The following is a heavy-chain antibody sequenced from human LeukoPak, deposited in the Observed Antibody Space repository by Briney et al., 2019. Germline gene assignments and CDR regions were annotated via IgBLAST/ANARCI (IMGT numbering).Heavy chain of an antibody. D-gene: IGHD4-23*01. Sequence: GGPLRLSCAASGFTFDDYAMHWVRQAPGKGLEWVSGISWNSGSIGYADSVKGRFTISRDNAKNSLYLQMNSLRAEDTAVYYCAKGRWNWFDPWGQGTLVTVSS. J-gene: IGHJ5*02. V-gene: IGHV3-9*01. CDR2: ISWNSGSI. CDR1: GFTFDDYA. CDR3: AKGRWNWFDP.